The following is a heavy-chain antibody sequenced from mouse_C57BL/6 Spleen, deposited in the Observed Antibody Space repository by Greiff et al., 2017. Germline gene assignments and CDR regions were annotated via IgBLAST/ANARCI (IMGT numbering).Heavy chain of an antibody. CDR1: GYSITSGYY. V-gene: IGHV3-6*01. D-gene: IGHD2-2*01. J-gene: IGHJ4*01. Sequence: ESGPGLVKPSQSLSLTCSVTGYSITSGYYWNWIRQFPGNKLEWMGYISYDGSNNYNPSLKNRISITRDTSKNQFFLKLNSVTTEDTATYYCARKGYYGYDVEGLDYWGQGTSVTVSS. CDR3: ARKGYYGYDVEGLDY. CDR2: ISYDGSN.